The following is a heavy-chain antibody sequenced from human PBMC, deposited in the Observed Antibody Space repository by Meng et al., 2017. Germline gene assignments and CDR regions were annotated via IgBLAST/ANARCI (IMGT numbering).Heavy chain of an antibody. J-gene: IGHJ4*02. CDR3: ARAPEWLVPNYYFDY. D-gene: IGHD6-19*01. Sequence: ASVKVSCKASGYTFTSYGISWVRQAPGQGLEWMGWISAYNGNTNYAQKLQGRVTMTTDTSTSTAYMELRSLRSDDTAVYYCARAPEWLVPNYYFDYWGQGTLVTVSS. CDR2: ISAYNGNT. CDR1: GYTFTSYG. V-gene: IGHV1-18*01.